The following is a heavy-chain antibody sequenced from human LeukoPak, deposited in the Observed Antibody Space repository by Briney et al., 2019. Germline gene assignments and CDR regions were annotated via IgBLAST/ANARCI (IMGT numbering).Heavy chain of an antibody. CDR3: ARGGRNDILTGYYPYDY. V-gene: IGHV1-18*01. Sequence: GASVKVSCKASGYTFTSYGISWVRQAPGQGLEWMGWISAYNGNTNYAQKLQGRVTMTTDTSTSTAYMELRSLRSEDTAVYYCARGGRNDILTGYYPYDYWGQGTLVTVCS. J-gene: IGHJ4*02. CDR1: GYTFTSYG. D-gene: IGHD3-9*01. CDR2: ISAYNGNT.